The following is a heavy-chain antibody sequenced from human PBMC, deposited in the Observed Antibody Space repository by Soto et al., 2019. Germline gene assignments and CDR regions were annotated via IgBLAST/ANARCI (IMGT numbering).Heavy chain of an antibody. CDR3: ASGRLVSRYYGLDV. CDR2: IFTSGNT. V-gene: IGHV4-4*07. CDR1: GGSMNDYY. Sequence: SETLSLTCTVSGGSMNDYYWSWIRQPAGKGLEWIGRIFTSGNTNYNPSLRSRLTMSVDTSTDQVSLRLTSVTAADTAVYYCASGRLVSRYYGLDVWGQGTTVTVSS. J-gene: IGHJ6*02. D-gene: IGHD6-6*01.